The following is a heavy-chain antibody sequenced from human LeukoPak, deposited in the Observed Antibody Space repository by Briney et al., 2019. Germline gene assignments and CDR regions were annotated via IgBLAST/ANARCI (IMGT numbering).Heavy chain of an antibody. Sequence: PSETLSLTCAVYGGSFSGYYWSWIRQPPGKGLEWIGEINHSGSTNYNPSLKSRVTISVDTSKNQFSLKLSSVTAAGTAVYYCARDRGGAGLDYWGQGTLVTVSS. V-gene: IGHV4-34*01. D-gene: IGHD6-19*01. J-gene: IGHJ4*02. CDR1: GGSFSGYY. CDR2: INHSGST. CDR3: ARDRGGAGLDY.